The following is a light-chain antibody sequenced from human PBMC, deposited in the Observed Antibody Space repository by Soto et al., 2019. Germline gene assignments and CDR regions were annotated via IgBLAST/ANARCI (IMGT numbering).Light chain of an antibody. CDR1: SRDVGGYNY. V-gene: IGLV2-23*02. Sequence: QSALTQPASVSGSPGQSITISCTGTSRDVGGYNYVSWYQQHPGKAPKVMIYEVNNRPSGVSDRVSGSKSGNTASLTISGVQAEDEADYYCCSYAGTTTWVFGGGTKLTVL. CDR3: CSYAGTTTWV. J-gene: IGLJ3*02. CDR2: EVN.